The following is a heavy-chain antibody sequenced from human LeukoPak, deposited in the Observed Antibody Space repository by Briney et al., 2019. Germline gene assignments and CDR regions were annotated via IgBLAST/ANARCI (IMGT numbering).Heavy chain of an antibody. CDR1: GGSISSNY. CDR3: ARDARLHYYFDY. CDR2: FYISGST. D-gene: IGHD4-11*01. J-gene: IGHJ4*02. V-gene: IGHV4-4*07. Sequence: SETLSPTCTVSGGSISSNYWSWVRQPAGRGLEWIGRFYISGSTKYNPSLKSRVTMSIDTSKNQFSLKLTSVTAADTAVYYCARDARLHYYFDYWGQGTLVTVSS.